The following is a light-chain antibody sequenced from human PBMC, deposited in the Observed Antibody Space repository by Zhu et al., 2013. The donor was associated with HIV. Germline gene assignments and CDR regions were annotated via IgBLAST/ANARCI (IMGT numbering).Light chain of an antibody. CDR2: RNN. V-gene: IGLV1-47*01. J-gene: IGLJ3*02. CDR3: AAWDGSLNVGV. Sequence: QSVLTQPPSASGTPGQRVTISCSGSSSNIGSNYVYWYQQLPGTAPKLLIYRNNQRPSRVPDRFSGSKSGTSASLAISGLQSEDEADYYCAAWDGSLNVGVFGGGTKLTV. CDR1: SSNIGSNY.